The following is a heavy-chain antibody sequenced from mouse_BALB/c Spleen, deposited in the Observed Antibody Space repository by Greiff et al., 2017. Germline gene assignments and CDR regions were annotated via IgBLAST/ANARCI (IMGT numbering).Heavy chain of an antibody. CDR1: GFTFSSYT. CDR2: ISNGGGST. D-gene: IGHD2-3*01. CDR3: ARHGYEGAMDY. Sequence: EVKVVESGGGLVQPGGSLKLSCAASGFTFSSYTMSWVRQTPEKRLEWVAYISNGGGSTYYPDTVKGRFTISRDNAKNTLYLQMSSLKSEDTAMYYCARHGYEGAMDYWGQGTSVTVSS. J-gene: IGHJ4*01. V-gene: IGHV5-12-2*01.